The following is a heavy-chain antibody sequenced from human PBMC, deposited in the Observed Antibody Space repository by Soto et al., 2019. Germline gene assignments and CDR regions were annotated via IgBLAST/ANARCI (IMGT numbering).Heavy chain of an antibody. V-gene: IGHV4-30-4*01. CDR2: IYYSGST. D-gene: IGHD2-2*01. CDR1: GGSISRGDYY. Sequence: SETLSLTCTVSGGSISRGDYYWSWFRQPPGKGLEWIGYIYYSGSTYYNPSLKSRVTISVDTSKNQFSLKLSSVTAADTAVYYCASERKDIVLVPAAGTYYYYYGMDVWGQGTTVT. CDR3: ASERKDIVLVPAAGTYYYYYGMDV. J-gene: IGHJ6*02.